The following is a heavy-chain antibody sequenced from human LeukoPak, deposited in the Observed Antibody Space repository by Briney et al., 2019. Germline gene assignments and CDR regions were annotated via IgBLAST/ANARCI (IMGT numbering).Heavy chain of an antibody. D-gene: IGHD4-23*01. J-gene: IGHJ4*02. CDR3: AKDRSLNGGNSNGYFDY. Sequence: GGSLRLSCAASGFTFSSDAMDWVRQRPGKGLEWVSVISGSGDKTYYADSVKGRFTISRDNSKNTLYLQMNSLRAEDTAVYFCAKDRSLNGGNSNGYFDYWGQGTLVTVSS. V-gene: IGHV3-23*01. CDR1: GFTFSSDA. CDR2: ISGSGDKT.